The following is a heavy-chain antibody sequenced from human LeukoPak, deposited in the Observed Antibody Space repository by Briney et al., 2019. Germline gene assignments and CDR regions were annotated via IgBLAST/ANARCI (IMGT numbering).Heavy chain of an antibody. D-gene: IGHD3-10*01. CDR2: ISYDGSNK. CDR3: ARGYGSGSYYPKVFDY. Sequence: GGSLRLSCAASGFTFSSYAMHWVRQAPGKGLEWVAVISYDGSNKYYADSVKGRFTISRDNSKNTLYLQMNSLRAEDTAVYYCARGYGSGSYYPKVFDYWGQGTLVTVSS. V-gene: IGHV3-30-3*01. CDR1: GFTFSSYA. J-gene: IGHJ4*02.